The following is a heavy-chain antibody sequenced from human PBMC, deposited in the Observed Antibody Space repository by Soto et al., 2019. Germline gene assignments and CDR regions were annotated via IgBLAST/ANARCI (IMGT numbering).Heavy chain of an antibody. Sequence: SETLSLTCAVYGGSFSGYYWSWIRQPPGKGLEWIGEINHSGSTNYNPSLKSRVTISVDTSKNQFSLKLSSVTAADTAVYYFARDRMTTVTTDRVDGMDVWGQGTRVTVS. CDR1: GGSFSGYY. CDR2: INHSGST. J-gene: IGHJ6*02. D-gene: IGHD4-17*01. CDR3: ARDRMTTVTTDRVDGMDV. V-gene: IGHV4-34*01.